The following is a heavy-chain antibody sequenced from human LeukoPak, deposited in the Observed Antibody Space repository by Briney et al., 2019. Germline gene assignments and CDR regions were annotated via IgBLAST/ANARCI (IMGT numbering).Heavy chain of an antibody. V-gene: IGHV3-30*18. CDR2: ISYDGDNK. CDR3: AKDRLTGLGYGPAFDY. CDR1: GFTFSSYG. D-gene: IGHD5-18*01. J-gene: IGHJ4*02. Sequence: GGSLRLSCAASGFTFSSYGMHWVRQAPGKGLEWVAVISYDGDNKYYADSVKGRFTISRDNSKNTLYLQMNSLRAEDTAVYYCAKDRLTGLGYGPAFDYWSQGTLVTVSS.